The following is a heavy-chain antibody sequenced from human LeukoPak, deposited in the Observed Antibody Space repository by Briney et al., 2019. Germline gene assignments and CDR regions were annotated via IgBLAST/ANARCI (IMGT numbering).Heavy chain of an antibody. CDR3: ARAPHIVGATTTSDY. D-gene: IGHD1-26*01. Sequence: GGSLRLSCVASGFTFSSYSMNWVRQAPGKGLEWVSSISSSSSYIYYADSVKGRFTISRDNAKNSLYLQMNSLRAEDTAVYYCARAPHIVGATTTSDYWGQGTLVTVSS. V-gene: IGHV3-21*01. J-gene: IGHJ4*02. CDR1: GFTFSSYS. CDR2: ISSSSSYI.